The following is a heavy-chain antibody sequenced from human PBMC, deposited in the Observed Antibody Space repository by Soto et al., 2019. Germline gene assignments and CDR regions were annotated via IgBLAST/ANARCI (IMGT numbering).Heavy chain of an antibody. CDR1: GFTVSSNY. J-gene: IGHJ6*02. D-gene: IGHD6-13*01. CDR2: IYSGGST. Sequence: EVQLVESGGGLIQPGGSLRLSCAASGFTVSSNYMSWVRQAPGKGLEWVAVIYSGGSTYYADSVKGRFTISRDNSKNTLYLQMNSLRAEDTAVYYCARSQGIAAAGTTSGVGGMDVWGQGTTVTVSS. V-gene: IGHV3-53*01. CDR3: ARSQGIAAAGTTSGVGGMDV.